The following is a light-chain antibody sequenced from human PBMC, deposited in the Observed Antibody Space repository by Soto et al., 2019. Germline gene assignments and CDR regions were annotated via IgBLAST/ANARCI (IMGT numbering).Light chain of an antibody. CDR2: GAS. J-gene: IGKJ1*01. Sequence: EIVSTQCPGTLSLSPGERSPPSGRESQSVSSSYLAWYQQKPGQAPRLLMYGASSRATGITDRFSGSGSGTDFTITISRLEPEDFAVYYCQPYGSSPRTVGPGTQVDI. CDR1: QSVSSSY. V-gene: IGKV3-20*01. CDR3: QPYGSSPRT.